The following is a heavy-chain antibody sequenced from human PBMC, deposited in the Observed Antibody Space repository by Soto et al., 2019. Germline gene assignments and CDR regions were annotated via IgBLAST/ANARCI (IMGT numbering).Heavy chain of an antibody. J-gene: IGHJ4*02. V-gene: IGHV3-30*18. CDR1: GFTFSSYG. CDR3: AKGGYSSSFDY. D-gene: IGHD6-13*01. Sequence: GGSLRLSCAASGFTFSSYGMHWVRQAPGKGLEWVAVISYDGSNKYYADSVKGRFTISRDNSKNTLYLQMNSLRAEDTAVYYCAKGGYSSSFDYWGQGTLVTVSS. CDR2: ISYDGSNK.